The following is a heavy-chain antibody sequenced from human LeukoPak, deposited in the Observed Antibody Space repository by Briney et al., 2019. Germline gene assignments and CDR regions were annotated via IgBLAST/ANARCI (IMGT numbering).Heavy chain of an antibody. CDR3: ARKKYSSSWYSPFDY. CDR2: ISYDGSNK. Sequence: GRSLRLSCAASGFTFSRYAMHWVRQAPGKGLEWVAVISYDGSNKYYADSVKGRFTISRDNSKNTLYLQMNSLRAEDTAVYYCARKKYSSSWYSPFDYWGQGTLVTVSS. J-gene: IGHJ4*02. V-gene: IGHV3-30-3*01. D-gene: IGHD6-13*01. CDR1: GFTFSRYA.